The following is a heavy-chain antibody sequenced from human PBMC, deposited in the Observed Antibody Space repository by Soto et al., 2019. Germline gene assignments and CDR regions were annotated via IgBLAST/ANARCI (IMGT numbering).Heavy chain of an antibody. D-gene: IGHD3-16*01. J-gene: IGHJ5*02. CDR2: MQHTGNT. CDR1: GASIRIYH. CDR3: AKDVYSRRWFDP. Sequence: ASETLSLTCAVSGASIRIYHWGWIRQPAGKGLEWIGRMQHTGNTNYNPSLKSRVTMSVDTSKNQISLKMTSVTAADTAVYFCAKDVYSRRWFDPWGQGILVTVSS. V-gene: IGHV4-4*07.